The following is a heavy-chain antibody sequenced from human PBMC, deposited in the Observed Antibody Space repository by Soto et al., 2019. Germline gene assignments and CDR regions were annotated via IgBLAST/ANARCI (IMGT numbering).Heavy chain of an antibody. CDR2: INTGNGNT. CDR1: GYTFTSYA. Sequence: QVQLVQSGAEEKKPGASVKVSCKASGYTFTSYAMHWVRQAPGQRLEWMGWINTGNGNTKYSQKFQGKVAITRDTSASTAYMELSSLRSEDTAVYYCASAQAETTGVEGWFDPWGQGTLVTVSS. CDR3: ASAQAETTGVEGWFDP. V-gene: IGHV1-3*04. J-gene: IGHJ5*02. D-gene: IGHD4-4*01.